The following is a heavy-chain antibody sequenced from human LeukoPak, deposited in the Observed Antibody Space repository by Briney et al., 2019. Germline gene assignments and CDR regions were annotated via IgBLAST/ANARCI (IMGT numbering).Heavy chain of an antibody. J-gene: IGHJ4*02. CDR2: ISYDGSNK. D-gene: IGHD3-10*01. Sequence: PGGSLRLSCAASGFTFSSYGMHWVRQAPGKGLEWVAVISYDGSNKYYADSVKGRFTISRDNSKNTLYLQMNSLRAEDTAVYYCARVPVLGELRNNYFDYWGQGTLVTVSS. V-gene: IGHV3-30*03. CDR1: GFTFSSYG. CDR3: ARVPVLGELRNNYFDY.